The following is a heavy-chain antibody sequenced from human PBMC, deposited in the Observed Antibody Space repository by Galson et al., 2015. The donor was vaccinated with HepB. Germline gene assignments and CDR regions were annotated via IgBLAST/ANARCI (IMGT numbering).Heavy chain of an antibody. CDR3: AREFREAQERSNGSGSLYYYYYGMDV. J-gene: IGHJ6*02. CDR2: INTNTGNP. D-gene: IGHD3-10*01. Sequence: SVKVSCKASGYTFTSYAMNWVRQAPGQGLEWMGWINTNTGNPTYAQGFTGRFVFSLDTSVSTAYLQISSLKAEDTAVYYCAREFREAQERSNGSGSLYYYYYGMDVWGQGTTVTVSS. CDR1: GYTFTSYA. V-gene: IGHV7-4-1*02.